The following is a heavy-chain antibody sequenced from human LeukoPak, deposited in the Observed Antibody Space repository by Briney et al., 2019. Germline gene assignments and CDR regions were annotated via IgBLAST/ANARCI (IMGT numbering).Heavy chain of an antibody. J-gene: IGHJ4*02. CDR3: AREPMVYYFDY. CDR2: IYHSGST. D-gene: IGHD3-10*01. Sequence: SETLSLTCTVSGYSISSGYYWGWIRQPPGKGLEWIGSIYHSGSTYYNPSLKSRVPISVDTSKNQFSLKLSSVTAADTAVYYCAREPMVYYFDYWGQGTLVTVSS. V-gene: IGHV4-38-2*02. CDR1: GYSISSGYY.